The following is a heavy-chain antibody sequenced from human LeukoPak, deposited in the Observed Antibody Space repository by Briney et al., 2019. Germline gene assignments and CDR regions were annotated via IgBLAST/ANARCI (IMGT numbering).Heavy chain of an antibody. CDR1: GFTFSSYA. CDR2: IRQDGNAR. V-gene: IGHV3-7*01. D-gene: IGHD5/OR15-5a*01. CDR3: ARLSGESTIYDH. J-gene: IGHJ4*02. Sequence: GGSLRLSCAASGFTFSSYAMSWVRQAPGEGLEWVATIRQDGNARRYLDSVEGRFIISRDNTENSLSLQMNSLRVEDTAVYYCARLSGESTIYDHWGQGTLITVSS.